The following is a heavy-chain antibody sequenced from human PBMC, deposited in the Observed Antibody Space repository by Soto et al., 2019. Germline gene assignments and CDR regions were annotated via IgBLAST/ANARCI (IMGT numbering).Heavy chain of an antibody. J-gene: IGHJ2*01. D-gene: IGHD1-26*01. Sequence: EVQLLESGGGLVQPGGSLRLSCGASGFTFSSYWMSWVRQTPGKGLEWVANIKKDGSEKYYVDSVKGRFTISRDNAKNSLFLQMDSLRAEDTAVYYCTRLPNSGRYSDWYFDLWGRGTLVSVSS. CDR1: GFTFSSYW. CDR2: IKKDGSEK. V-gene: IGHV3-7*03. CDR3: TRLPNSGRYSDWYFDL.